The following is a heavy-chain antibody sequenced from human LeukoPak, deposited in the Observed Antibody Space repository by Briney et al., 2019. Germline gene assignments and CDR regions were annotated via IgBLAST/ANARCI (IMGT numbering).Heavy chain of an antibody. CDR3: ARRGNYDDYYMDV. V-gene: IGHV3-66*02. CDR1: GFTFSNYY. CDR2: IYGGGAT. Sequence: PGGSLRLSCAASGFTFSNYYMGWVRQAPGRGLEWVSVIYGGGATYYADSVKGRFTISRDNSKNTMYLQMNSLRVEDTAVYYCARRGNYDDYYMDVWGKGTTVTVSS. J-gene: IGHJ6*03.